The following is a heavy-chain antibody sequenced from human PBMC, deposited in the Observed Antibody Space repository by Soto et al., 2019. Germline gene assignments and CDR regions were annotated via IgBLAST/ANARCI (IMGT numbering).Heavy chain of an antibody. D-gene: IGHD6-13*01. Sequence: QVQLQQWGAGLLKPSETLSLTCAVYGGSFSGYYWSWIRQPPGKGLEWIGEINHSGSTNYNLSLKTRVTIAVDTSKYQFALKLSSVTAADTAVYYCARGYTGRSSSWYNEWGQGTLVTVSS. CDR1: GGSFSGYY. V-gene: IGHV4-34*01. CDR2: INHSGST. CDR3: ARGYTGRSSSWYNE. J-gene: IGHJ1*01.